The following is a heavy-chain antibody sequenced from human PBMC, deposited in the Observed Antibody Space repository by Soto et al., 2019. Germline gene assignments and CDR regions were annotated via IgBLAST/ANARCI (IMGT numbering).Heavy chain of an antibody. D-gene: IGHD4-17*01. CDR3: AIRDYDGNAGYWYFDL. V-gene: IGHV1-69*01. J-gene: IGHJ2*01. CDR1: GGTFRDYA. CDR2: IIPLFDIA. Sequence: QVQLVQSGAEVKKPGSSVKVSCKASGGTFRDYAISWVRQAPGQGLEWMGGIIPLFDIANYAQKFQGRVTFTADESTSTAYMELSSLRSEDTAVYFCAIRDYDGNAGYWYFDLWGRGTLVTVSS.